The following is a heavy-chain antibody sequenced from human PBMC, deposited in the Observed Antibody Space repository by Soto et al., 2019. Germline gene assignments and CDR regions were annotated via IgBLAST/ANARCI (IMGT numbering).Heavy chain of an antibody. V-gene: IGHV1-8*01. CDR1: GYTFTSYD. D-gene: IGHD1-26*01. J-gene: IGHJ4*02. CDR2: MNPNSGNT. Sequence: GASVKVSCKASGYTFTSYDINWVRQATGQGLEYLGWMNPNSGNTAYVQKFQGRVTITRDTSASTAYMELSSLRSEDTAVYYCAREARYSGSYYAGYWGQGTLVTVSS. CDR3: AREARYSGSYYAGY.